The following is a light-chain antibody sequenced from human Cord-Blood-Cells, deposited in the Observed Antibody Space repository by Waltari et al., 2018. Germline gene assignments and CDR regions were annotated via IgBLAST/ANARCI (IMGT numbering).Light chain of an antibody. J-gene: IGKJ4*01. CDR2: AAS. CDR1: PGISSY. Sequence: IQLPKSPSSLSASVRLRVPTTCRASPGISSYLAWYQQKPGTAPKLLIYAASTLQSGVPSRFSGSGSGTDFTLTISSLQPEDFATYYCQQLNSDPLTFGGGTKVEIK. V-gene: IGKV1-9*01. CDR3: QQLNSDPLT.